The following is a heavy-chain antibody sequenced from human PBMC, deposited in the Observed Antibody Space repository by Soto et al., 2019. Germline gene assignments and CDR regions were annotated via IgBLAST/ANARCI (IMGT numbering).Heavy chain of an antibody. CDR2: VHYSGNT. CDR3: ARMNQLAPKRNAFDM. CDR1: GDSSISYF. J-gene: IGHJ3*02. V-gene: IGHV4-59*01. Sequence: SETLSLTCTVSGDSSISYFWTWTRQPPGKGLEWIGYVHYSGNTNYNPSLKSRVTISVDTSKNMLSLELSSVTAADTAVYYCARMNQLAPKRNAFDMWGQGTMVTVSS. D-gene: IGHD1-1*01.